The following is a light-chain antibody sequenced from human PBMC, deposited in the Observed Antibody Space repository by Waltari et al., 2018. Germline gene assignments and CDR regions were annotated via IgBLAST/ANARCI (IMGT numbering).Light chain of an antibody. CDR2: SNS. V-gene: IGLV1-44*01. CDR1: SSNIESNP. CDR3: ASWDYSLNGVV. Sequence: QPVVTQPPSASGTPGQRVTISCSGSSSNIESNPVNWYQQRPGRAPKLLIYSNSNRPSGVPDRFSASTSGRSASLAISGLQSEDEGNYYCASWDYSLNGVVYGGGTKLTVL. J-gene: IGLJ2*01.